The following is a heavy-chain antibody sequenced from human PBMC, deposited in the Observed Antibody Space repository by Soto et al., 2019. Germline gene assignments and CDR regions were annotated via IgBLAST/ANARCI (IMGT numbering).Heavy chain of an antibody. Sequence: VASVKVSCKASGGTFSSYAISWVRQAPGQGLEWMGGIIPIFGTANYAQKFQGRVTITADESTSTAYMELSSLRSEDTAVYYCARGARDIIVVVAARGYYGMDVWGQGTTVTVSS. J-gene: IGHJ6*02. CDR1: GGTFSSYA. CDR2: IIPIFGTA. D-gene: IGHD2-15*01. CDR3: ARGARDIIVVVAARGYYGMDV. V-gene: IGHV1-69*13.